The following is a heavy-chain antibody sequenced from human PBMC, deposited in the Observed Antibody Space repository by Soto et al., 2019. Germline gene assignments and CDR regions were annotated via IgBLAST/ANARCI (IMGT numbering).Heavy chain of an antibody. V-gene: IGHV1-46*01. Sequence: ASVKVSCKASGDTFSDYYIHWVRQAPGQGLEWMGTVNPSGGHTTYSQHFLGRVTMTRDTSTSTLHMELTSLTSEDTTVYYCARGGHVVVVTAALDYWGQGTLVTVSS. D-gene: IGHD2-21*02. CDR2: VNPSGGHT. J-gene: IGHJ4*02. CDR1: GDTFSDYY. CDR3: ARGGHVVVVTAALDY.